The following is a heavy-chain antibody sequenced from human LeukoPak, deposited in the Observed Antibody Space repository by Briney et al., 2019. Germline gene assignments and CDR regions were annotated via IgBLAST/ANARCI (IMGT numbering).Heavy chain of an antibody. Sequence: SETLSLTCTISGGSISSSSYYWGWIRQPPGKGLEWIGSIYYSGSTYYNPSLKSRVTISVDTSKNQFSLKLSSVTAADTAVYYCARGLRAAAATGAFDIWGQGTMVTVSS. CDR2: IYYSGST. J-gene: IGHJ3*02. V-gene: IGHV4-39*01. CDR3: ARGLRAAAATGAFDI. D-gene: IGHD6-13*01. CDR1: GGSISSSSYY.